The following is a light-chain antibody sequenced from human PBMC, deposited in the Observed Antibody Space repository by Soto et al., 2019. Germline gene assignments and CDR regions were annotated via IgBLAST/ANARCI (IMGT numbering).Light chain of an antibody. CDR2: GAS. CDR3: QQYGSSPYT. V-gene: IGKV3-20*01. Sequence: EIVLTQSPGTLSLSPGERATLSCRASQSVSLNYLAWYQQKPGQTPRLLIYGASSRATGIPDRFSAGGSGKDFTLTITRLEPEDFAVYYCQQYGSSPYTFGQGTKLEI. CDR1: QSVSLNY. J-gene: IGKJ2*01.